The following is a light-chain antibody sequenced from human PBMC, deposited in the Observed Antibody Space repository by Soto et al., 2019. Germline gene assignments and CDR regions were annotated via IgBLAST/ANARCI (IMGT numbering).Light chain of an antibody. CDR2: GAS. Sequence: EIVMTQSPATLSVSPGEGATLSCRASQSVSNNVAWYQQKPGQAPRLLIFGASTRATGIPVRFSGSGSGRQFTLTISNLQSEDFAVYYCQQYTNWPPITFGQGTRLEI. V-gene: IGKV3-15*01. CDR3: QQYTNWPPIT. CDR1: QSVSNN. J-gene: IGKJ5*01.